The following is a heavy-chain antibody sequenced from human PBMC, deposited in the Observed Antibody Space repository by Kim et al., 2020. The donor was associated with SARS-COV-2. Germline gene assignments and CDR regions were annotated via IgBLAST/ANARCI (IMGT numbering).Heavy chain of an antibody. V-gene: IGHV3-74*01. CDR3: ARVRPADDYYYYYGMDV. J-gene: IGHJ6*02. CDR2: INSDGSST. D-gene: IGHD6-6*01. CDR1: GFTFSSYW. Sequence: GGSLRPSCAASGFTFSSYWMHWVRQAPGKGLVWVSRINSDGSSTSYADSVKGRFTISRDNAKNTLYLQMNSLRAEDTAVYYFARVRPADDYYYYYGMDVWGQGTTVTVSS.